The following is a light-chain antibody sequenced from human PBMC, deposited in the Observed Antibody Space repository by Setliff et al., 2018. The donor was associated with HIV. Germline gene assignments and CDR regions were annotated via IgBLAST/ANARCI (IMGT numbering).Light chain of an antibody. V-gene: IGLV7-46*01. Sequence: HAVVTQEPSLTVSPGGTVTLACASNTGPVTSGHYPYWIQQKPGQAPRTLIYDTRHKHSWTPARFSGSLLGGVAALTLSGAQPDDEADYHCLLSYNGVRVFGGGTKVTVL. CDR3: LLSYNGVRV. CDR2: DTR. J-gene: IGLJ2*01. CDR1: TGPVTSGHY.